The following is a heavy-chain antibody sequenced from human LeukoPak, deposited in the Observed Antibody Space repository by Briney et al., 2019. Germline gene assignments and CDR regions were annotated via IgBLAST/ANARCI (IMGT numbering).Heavy chain of an antibody. J-gene: IGHJ4*02. CDR2: IIPIFGTA. CDR3: AREGEWELSFDY. CDR1: GGTFSSYA. Sequence: ASVKVSCTASGGTFSSYAISWVRQAPGQGLEWMGGIIPIFGTANYAQKFQGRVTITADESTSTAYMELSSLRSEDTAVYYCAREGEWELSFDYWGQGTLVTVSS. D-gene: IGHD1-26*01. V-gene: IGHV1-69*13.